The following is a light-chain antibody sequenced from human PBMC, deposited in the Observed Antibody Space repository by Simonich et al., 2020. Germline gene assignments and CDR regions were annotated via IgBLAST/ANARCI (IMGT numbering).Light chain of an antibody. CDR1: QSVLYSSNNKNY. CDR3: QQYYSTPPWT. CDR2: WAS. V-gene: IGKV4-1*01. J-gene: IGKJ1*01. Sequence: DIVMTQSPDSLAVSLGERATINCKSSQSVLYSSNNKNYLAWYQQKPGQPPKLLIYWASTRETGVPDRFRGGGSGTDFTLTISSLQAEDVAVYYCQQYYSTPPWTFGQGTKVEIK.